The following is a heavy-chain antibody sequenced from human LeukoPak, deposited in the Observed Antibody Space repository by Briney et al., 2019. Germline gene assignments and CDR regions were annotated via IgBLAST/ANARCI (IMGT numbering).Heavy chain of an antibody. J-gene: IGHJ3*02. D-gene: IGHD2-15*01. V-gene: IGHV3-9*01. CDR1: VFTFDDYA. CDR3: AKALGGYCSGGSCYLGAFDI. CDR2: ISWNSGSI. Sequence: GGSLRLSCAASVFTFDDYAMHWVRHARGKGLEWVSGISWNSGSIGYADSVKGRFTISRDNAKNSLYLQMNSLRAEDTALYYCAKALGGYCSGGSCYLGAFDIWGQGTMVTVSS.